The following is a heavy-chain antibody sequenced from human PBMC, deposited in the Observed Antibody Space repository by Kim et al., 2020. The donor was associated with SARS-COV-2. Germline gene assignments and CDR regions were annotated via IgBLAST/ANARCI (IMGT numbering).Heavy chain of an antibody. J-gene: IGHJ4*02. CDR3: ARSRYPRSSWFDY. D-gene: IGHD6-13*01. CDR2: IGTAGDT. CDR1: GFTFSSYD. Sequence: GSLRLSCAASGFTFSSYDMHWVRQTTGKSLEWVSGIGTAGDTNYPGSVKGRFTISRENAKSSLYLQMNSLRAGDTAVCYCARSRYPRSSWFDYWGQGTLVNVSS. V-gene: IGHV3-13*04.